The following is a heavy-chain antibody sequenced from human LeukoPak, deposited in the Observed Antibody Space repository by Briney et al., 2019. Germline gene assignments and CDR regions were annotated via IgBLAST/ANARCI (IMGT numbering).Heavy chain of an antibody. CDR2: ISHDGGNK. Sequence: GGSLRLSCAASGLTFSTYGMHWVRQAPGKGLEWVAVISHDGGNKKYADSVKGRFTISRDNSKKTLYLQMNSLRAEDTAVYYCAKTMTIEAITHMDVWGQGTTVTVSS. CDR3: AKTMTIEAITHMDV. J-gene: IGHJ6*02. D-gene: IGHD3-22*01. V-gene: IGHV3-30*18. CDR1: GLTFSTYG.